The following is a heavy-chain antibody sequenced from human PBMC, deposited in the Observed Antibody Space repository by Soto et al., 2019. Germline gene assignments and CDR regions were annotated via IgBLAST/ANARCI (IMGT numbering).Heavy chain of an antibody. V-gene: IGHV4-34*01. D-gene: IGHD3-22*01. J-gene: IGHJ6*02. CDR1: GGSFSGYY. Sequence: QVQLQQWGAGLLKPSETLSLTCAVYGGSFSGYYWSWIRQPPGKGLEWIGEINHSGSTNYNPSLKSRVNISVDTSKNQLSLKLSSVTAADTAVYYCARAMGYYDSSGYYTNYYGMDVWGQGTTVTVSS. CDR3: ARAMGYYDSSGYYTNYYGMDV. CDR2: INHSGST.